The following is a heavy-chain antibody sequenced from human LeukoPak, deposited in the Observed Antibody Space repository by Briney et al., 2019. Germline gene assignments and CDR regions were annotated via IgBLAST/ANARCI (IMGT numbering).Heavy chain of an antibody. V-gene: IGHV4-34*01. Sequence: PSETLSLTCAVSGGPFSGYFWSWIRQPSGKGLEWIGEIHNSGTTNYNPSLNSRVTISEDTSKNQFYLNLSSVTAADTAVYYCARRYYYNLGSFPFDFWGQGTLVTVSS. CDR2: IHNSGTT. CDR3: ARRYYYNLGSFPFDF. J-gene: IGHJ4*02. CDR1: GGPFSGYF. D-gene: IGHD3-10*01.